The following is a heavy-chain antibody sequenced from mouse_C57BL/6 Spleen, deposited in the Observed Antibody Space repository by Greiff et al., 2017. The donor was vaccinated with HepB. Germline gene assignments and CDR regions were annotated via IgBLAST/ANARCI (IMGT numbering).Heavy chain of an antibody. D-gene: IGHD1-1*01. J-gene: IGHJ4*01. CDR3: ARDLTTEDYAMDY. CDR2: ISDGGSYT. Sequence: EVQGVESGGGLVKPGGSLKLSCAASGFTFSSYAMSWVRQTPEKRLEWVATISDGGSYTYYPDNVKGRFTISRDNAKNNLYLQMSHLKSEDTAMYYCARDLTTEDYAMDYWGQGTSVTVSS. CDR1: GFTFSSYA. V-gene: IGHV5-4*01.